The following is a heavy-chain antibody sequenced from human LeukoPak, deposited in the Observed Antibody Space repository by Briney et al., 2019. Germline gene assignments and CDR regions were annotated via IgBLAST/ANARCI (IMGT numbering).Heavy chain of an antibody. CDR2: IRYDGNNK. CDR3: AKNGPDYIWGNYLDY. D-gene: IGHD3-16*01. CDR1: GFTFSTYS. Sequence: PTGGSLRLSCAASGFTFSTYSMHWVRQAPGKGLEWVAFIRYDGNNKYYADSVKGRFTISRDNSKNMLYLEMKSLRPEDTAVYYCAKNGPDYIWGNYLDYWGQGTLVTVSS. J-gene: IGHJ4*02. V-gene: IGHV3-30*02.